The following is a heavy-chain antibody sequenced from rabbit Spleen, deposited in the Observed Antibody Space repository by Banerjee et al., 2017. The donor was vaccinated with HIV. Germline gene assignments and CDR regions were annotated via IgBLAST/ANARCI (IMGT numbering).Heavy chain of an antibody. J-gene: IGHJ6*01. Sequence: QSLEESGGDLVKPGASLTLTCTASGVSFSSSSYMCWVRQAPGKGLEWIACIDSDSSGFTYFATWAKGRFTCSKTSSTTVTLQVTRLTAADTATYFCARDTSSSFSSYGMDLWGQGTLVTVS. V-gene: IGHV1S40*01. CDR2: IDSDSSGFT. CDR3: ARDTSSSFSSYGMDL. CDR1: GVSFSSSSY. D-gene: IGHD1-1*01.